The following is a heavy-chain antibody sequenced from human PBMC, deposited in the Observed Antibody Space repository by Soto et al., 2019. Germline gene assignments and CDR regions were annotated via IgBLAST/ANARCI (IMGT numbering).Heavy chain of an antibody. V-gene: IGHV1-69*12. CDR3: ALHYGSGSNYYYYGMDV. CDR1: GGTFSSYA. CDR2: IIPIFGTA. D-gene: IGHD3-10*01. Sequence: QVQLVQSGAEVKKPVSSLKVSCKASGGTFSSYAISWVRQAPGQGLEWMGGIIPIFGTADYAQKFQGRVTITADESTSTAYMELSSLRSEDTAVYYCALHYGSGSNYYYYGMDVWGQGTTVTVSS. J-gene: IGHJ6*02.